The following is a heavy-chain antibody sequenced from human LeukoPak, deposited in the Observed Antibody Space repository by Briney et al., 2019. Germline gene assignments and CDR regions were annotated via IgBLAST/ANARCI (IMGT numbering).Heavy chain of an antibody. CDR1: GGSFSGYX. D-gene: IGHD3-22*01. J-gene: IGHJ4*02. CDR3: ARSSTKTYYYDSSGYYN. V-gene: IGHV4-34*01. CDR2: INHSGST. Sequence: YGGSFSGYXWSWIRQPPGKGLEXIGEINHSGSTNYNPSLKSRVTISVDTSKNQFSLKLSSVTAADTAVYYCARSSTKTYYYDSSGYYNWGQGTLVTVSS.